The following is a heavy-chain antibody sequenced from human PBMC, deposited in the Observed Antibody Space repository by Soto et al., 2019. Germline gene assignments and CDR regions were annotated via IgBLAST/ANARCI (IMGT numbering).Heavy chain of an antibody. V-gene: IGHV1-58*01. CDR3: AARIGNIGWYWLDA. J-gene: IGHJ5*02. CDR1: GFTFTSSA. CDR2: IVLGNGNT. D-gene: IGHD6-19*01. Sequence: SVKVSCKASGFTFTSSAVQWVRQARGQPLEWIGWIVLGNGNTNYAQKFQGRVTITRDKSTSTAYMDLSRLRSDDTAMYYCAARIGNIGWYWLDAWGQGTQGTVS.